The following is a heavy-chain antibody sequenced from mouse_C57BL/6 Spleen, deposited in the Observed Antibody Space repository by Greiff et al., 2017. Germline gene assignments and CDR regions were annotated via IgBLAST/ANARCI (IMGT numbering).Heavy chain of an antibody. D-gene: IGHD4-1*02. CDR2: IRSKSSNYAT. Sequence: EVQGVESGGGLVQPKGSLKLSCAASGFTFNTYAMHWVRQAPGKGLEWVARIRSKSSNYATYYADSVKDRFTISRDDSQSMLYLQMNNLKTEDTAMYYCVRDNWEGYYFDYWGQGTTLTVSS. J-gene: IGHJ2*01. CDR3: VRDNWEGYYFDY. CDR1: GFTFNTYA. V-gene: IGHV10-3*01.